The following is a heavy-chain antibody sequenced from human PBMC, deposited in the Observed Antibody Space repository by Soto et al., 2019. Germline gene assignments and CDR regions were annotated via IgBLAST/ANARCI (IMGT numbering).Heavy chain of an antibody. CDR3: ARDRLLATAGTARHYFGLDV. CDR2: IYYSGNT. Sequence: SETLSLTCTVSGGSIRSGGYYWSWVRQNPRRGLEWIGNIYYSGNTYYNPSLKRRLTISVDTSKNQFSLNLSSVTAADTAVYYCARDRLLATAGTARHYFGLDVWGQGTTVTVSS. D-gene: IGHD5-18*01. V-gene: IGHV4-31*03. J-gene: IGHJ6*02. CDR1: GGSIRSGGYY.